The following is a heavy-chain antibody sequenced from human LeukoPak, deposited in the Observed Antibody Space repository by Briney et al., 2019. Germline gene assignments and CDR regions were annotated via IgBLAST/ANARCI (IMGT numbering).Heavy chain of an antibody. CDR1: GLTFGRHW. CDR3: ANQWVQLWSPFDY. D-gene: IGHD5-18*01. V-gene: IGHV3-7*03. Sequence: GGSLRLSCAASGLTFGRHWMSWIRQAPGKGLEWVANIKQDGSVKYYVDSVKGRFTISRDNAKNSLYLQMNSLRAEDTAVYYCANQWVQLWSPFDYWGQGTLVTVSS. J-gene: IGHJ4*02. CDR2: IKQDGSVK.